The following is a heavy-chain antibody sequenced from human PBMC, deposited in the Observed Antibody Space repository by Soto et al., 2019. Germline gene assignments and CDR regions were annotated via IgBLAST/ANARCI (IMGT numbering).Heavy chain of an antibody. Sequence: QVQLVQSGAEVKKPGSSVKVSCKASGGTFSSYAISWVRQAPGQGLEWMGGIIPIFGTANYAQKFQGRVTITADDSTSTAYMERSGLRSEDTAVYYCAREPSAVAATDYYTGMAVWGQGTTVTVSS. CDR1: GGTFSSYA. J-gene: IGHJ6*02. CDR3: AREPSAVAATDYYTGMAV. D-gene: IGHD2-15*01. V-gene: IGHV1-69*01. CDR2: IIPIFGTA.